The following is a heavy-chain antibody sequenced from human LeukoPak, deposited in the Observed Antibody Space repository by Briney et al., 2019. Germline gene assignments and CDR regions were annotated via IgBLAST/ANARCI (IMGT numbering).Heavy chain of an antibody. CDR1: GFTFTSYD. J-gene: IGHJ5*02. CDR3: VRDGEGVAISVNYWFDP. D-gene: IGHD3-10*01. Sequence: ASVKVSCKASGFTFTSYDINWMRQAAGQGLEWMGWMNPNNGNTGYAQKFQGRVTMTRDTTISTAYMELRSLRSEDTAVYYCVRDGEGVAISVNYWFDPWGQGTLVTVSS. CDR2: MNPNNGNT. V-gene: IGHV1-8*01.